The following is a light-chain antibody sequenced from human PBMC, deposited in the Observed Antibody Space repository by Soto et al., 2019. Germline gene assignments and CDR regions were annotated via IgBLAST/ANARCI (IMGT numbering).Light chain of an antibody. Sequence: IVLTQSPGTLSLSPGERATLSCRASQSVSSSYLAWYQQKPGQAPRPLIYGASSRAIGIPARFSGSGSGTDFTPTNSSLEPEDGAGDYGQQDGSSPWTVGQGTKVEIK. CDR3: QQDGSSPWT. CDR2: GAS. V-gene: IGKV3-20*01. J-gene: IGKJ1*01. CDR1: QSVSSSY.